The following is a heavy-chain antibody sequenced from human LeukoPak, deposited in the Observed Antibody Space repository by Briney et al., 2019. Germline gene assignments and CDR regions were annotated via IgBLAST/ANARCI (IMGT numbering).Heavy chain of an antibody. D-gene: IGHD3-22*01. CDR3: TTDYYYDSSGSYYTIDY. CDR2: FDPEDGET. V-gene: IGHV1-24*01. CDR1: GYTLTDYY. J-gene: IGHJ4*02. Sequence: ASVKVSCKASGYTLTDYYIHWVRQAPGKGLEWMGGFDPEDGETFYAQKFQGRVTMTKDTSTDTAYMELSSLRSEDTAVYYCTTDYYYDSSGSYYTIDYWGQGTLVTVSS.